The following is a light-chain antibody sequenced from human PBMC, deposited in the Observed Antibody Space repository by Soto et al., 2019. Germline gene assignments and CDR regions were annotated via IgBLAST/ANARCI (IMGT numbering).Light chain of an antibody. V-gene: IGLV2-23*01. CDR3: CSYAGSSTFV. CDR1: SSDVGSYNL. J-gene: IGLJ1*01. Sequence: QSALPQPASVSGSPGQSITVSCTGTSSDVGSYNLVSWYQQHPGKAPKLMIYEGSKRPSGVSNRFSGSKSGNTASLTISGLQAEDDADYYCCSYAGSSTFVFGTGTKVTVL. CDR2: EGS.